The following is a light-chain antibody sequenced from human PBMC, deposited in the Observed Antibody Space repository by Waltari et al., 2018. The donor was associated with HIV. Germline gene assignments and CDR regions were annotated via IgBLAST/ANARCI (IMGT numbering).Light chain of an antibody. J-gene: IGLJ3*02. CDR2: EVS. CDR3: SSYTSSSTLV. Sequence: QSALTQPASVSGSPGQSITISCTGTSSDVGGYNYVSWYHQHPGKAPKLMIYEVSNRPSGVSNRFSGSKSVNTASLTISGLQAEDEADYYCSSYTSSSTLVFGGGTKLTVL. CDR1: SSDVGGYNY. V-gene: IGLV2-14*01.